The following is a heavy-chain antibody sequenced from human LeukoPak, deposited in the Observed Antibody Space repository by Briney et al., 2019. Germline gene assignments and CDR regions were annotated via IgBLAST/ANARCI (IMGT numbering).Heavy chain of an antibody. D-gene: IGHD3-16*02. J-gene: IGHJ3*02. CDR1: GGSFSDYC. V-gene: IGHV4-34*01. Sequence: SETLSLTCAVYGGSFSDYCWSWIRQSPGKGLEWIGEINHSGSTNYNPSLKSRVTISVDTSKNQFSLRLRSVTAADTTVYYCARGRGIRYTRRGTFDIWGQGTMVTVSS. CDR3: ARGRGIRYTRRGTFDI. CDR2: INHSGST.